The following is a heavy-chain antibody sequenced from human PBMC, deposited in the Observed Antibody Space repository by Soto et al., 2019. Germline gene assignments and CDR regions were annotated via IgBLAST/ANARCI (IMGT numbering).Heavy chain of an antibody. Sequence: QVQLVESGGGLVMPGESLRLSWAASGFTFSDHYMSWIRQAPGKGLEWVSYISSSGNSMYYADSVKGRFTVSRDNDENSLYLQMNSLRAEDTAVYYCARRAASGRHFDHWGQGTLVSVSS. J-gene: IGHJ4*02. CDR2: ISSSGNSM. V-gene: IGHV3-11*01. D-gene: IGHD6-13*01. CDR3: ARRAASGRHFDH. CDR1: GFTFSDHY.